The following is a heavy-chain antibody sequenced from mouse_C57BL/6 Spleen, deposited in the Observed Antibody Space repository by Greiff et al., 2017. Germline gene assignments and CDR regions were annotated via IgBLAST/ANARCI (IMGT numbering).Heavy chain of an antibody. CDR1: GFTFNTYA. CDR2: ISSKCSNYAT. J-gene: IGHJ1*03. D-gene: IGHD1-1*01. CDR3: VRSYYGSSPDV. V-gene: IGHV10-3*01. Sequence: EVKLVESGGGLVQPKGSLKLSCAASGFTFNTYAMHWVRQAPGKGFELVARISSKCSNYATYYADSVKDRFTISRDDSQSMLYLQMNNLKTEDTAMYYCVRSYYGSSPDVWGTGTTVTVA.